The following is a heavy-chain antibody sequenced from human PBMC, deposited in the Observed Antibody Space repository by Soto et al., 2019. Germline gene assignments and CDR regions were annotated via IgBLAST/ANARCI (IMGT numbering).Heavy chain of an antibody. CDR1: GFTFSSYA. J-gene: IGHJ6*02. Sequence: GGSLRLSCAASGFTFSSYAMSWVRQAPGKGLEWVSAISGSGGSTYYADSVKGRFTISRDNSKNTLYLQMNSLRAEDTAVYYCADSVVPAAMRYYYYYGMDVCGQGTTVTVSS. D-gene: IGHD2-2*01. CDR3: ADSVVPAAMRYYYYYGMDV. CDR2: ISGSGGST. V-gene: IGHV3-23*01.